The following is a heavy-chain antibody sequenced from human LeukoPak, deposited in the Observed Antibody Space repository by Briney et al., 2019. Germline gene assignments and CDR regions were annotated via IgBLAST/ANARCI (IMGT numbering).Heavy chain of an antibody. D-gene: IGHD3-22*01. CDR2: ISAYNGNT. CDR1: GYTFTSYG. V-gene: IGHV1-18*01. J-gene: IGHJ6*02. CDR3: AREDYYDNEVPTPYYYYGMDV. Sequence: ASVKDSCKASGYTFTSYGISWVRQAPGQGLEWMGWISAYNGNTNYAQKLQGRVTMTTDTSTSTAYMELRSLRSDDTAVYYCAREDYYDNEVPTPYYYYGMDVWGQGTTVTVSS.